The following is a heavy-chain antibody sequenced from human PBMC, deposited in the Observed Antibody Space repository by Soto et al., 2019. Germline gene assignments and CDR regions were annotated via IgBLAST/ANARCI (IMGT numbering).Heavy chain of an antibody. CDR1: GGTFSSYA. Sequence: SVKVSCKASGGTFSSYAISWVRQAPGQGLEWMGGIIPIFGTANYAQKFQGRVTITADESTSTAYMELSSLRSEDTAVYYCARVLYYYDSIVYSDFVYWGKGTQVTVPP. D-gene: IGHD3-22*01. CDR2: IIPIFGTA. J-gene: IGHJ4*02. V-gene: IGHV1-69*13. CDR3: ARVLYYYDSIVYSDFVY.